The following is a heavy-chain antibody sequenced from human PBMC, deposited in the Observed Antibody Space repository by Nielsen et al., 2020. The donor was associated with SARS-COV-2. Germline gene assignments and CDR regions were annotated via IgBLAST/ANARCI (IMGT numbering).Heavy chain of an antibody. V-gene: IGHV3-30*18. CDR1: GFTFSSYG. CDR3: AKVSSDGAYYFDY. Sequence: GESLKISCAASGFTFSSYGMHWVRQAPGKGLEWVAVISYDGSNKYYADSVKGRFTISRDNSKNTLYLQMNSLRAEDTAVYYCAKVSSDGAYYFDYWGQGTLVTVSS. J-gene: IGHJ4*02. D-gene: IGHD6-19*01. CDR2: ISYDGSNK.